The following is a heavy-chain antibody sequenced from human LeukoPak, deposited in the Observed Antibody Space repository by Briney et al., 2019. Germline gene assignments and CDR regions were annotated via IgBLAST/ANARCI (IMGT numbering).Heavy chain of an antibody. V-gene: IGHV4-59*08. CDR2: IYYSGST. CDR1: GGSTSSYY. CDR3: ARGRYYDFSWYFDL. Sequence: SETLSLTCTVSGGSTSSYYWSWIRQPPGKGLEWIGYIYYSGSTNYNPSLKSRVTISVDTSKNQFSLKLSSVTAADTAVYYCARGRYYDFSWYFDLWGRGTLVTVSS. D-gene: IGHD3-3*01. J-gene: IGHJ2*01.